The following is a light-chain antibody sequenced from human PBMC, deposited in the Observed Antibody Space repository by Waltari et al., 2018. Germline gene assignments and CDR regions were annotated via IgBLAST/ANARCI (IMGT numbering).Light chain of an antibody. J-gene: IGKJ1*01. Sequence: DMQTTQSPSSLSASVGDRVTITCRASQDIGTALAWYQQKPGTAPNLLIYTASTLQSGVPSRFSGRGSGTDFTLTISSLQPEDVATYYCQRYDSALRVFGQGTKVEIK. CDR2: TAS. V-gene: IGKV1-27*01. CDR1: QDIGTA. CDR3: QRYDSALRV.